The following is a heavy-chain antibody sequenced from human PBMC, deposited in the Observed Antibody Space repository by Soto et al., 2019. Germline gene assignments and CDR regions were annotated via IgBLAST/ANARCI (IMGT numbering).Heavy chain of an antibody. J-gene: IGHJ6*03. Sequence: EVQLLESGGGLVQPGGSLRLSCAASGFRFGDYAMSWVSQAPGKGLEWVSSITGNGLSTYYADSVKGRFTISRDNSKNTLFLQLNGLRGEDTAVYYCAKGSAWGQYYNYNLDVWGKGTTVAVSS. CDR3: AKGSAWGQYYNYNLDV. V-gene: IGHV3-23*01. CDR2: ITGNGLST. D-gene: IGHD3-10*01. CDR1: GFRFGDYA.